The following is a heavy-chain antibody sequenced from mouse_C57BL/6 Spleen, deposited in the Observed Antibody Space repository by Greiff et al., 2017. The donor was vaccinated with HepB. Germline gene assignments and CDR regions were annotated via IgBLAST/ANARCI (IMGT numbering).Heavy chain of an antibody. J-gene: IGHJ2*01. V-gene: IGHV1-59*01. CDR1: GYTFTSYW. CDR3: ARRLRVYFDY. D-gene: IGHD2-2*01. Sequence: QVQLKQPGAELVRPGTSVKLSCKASGYTFTSYWMHWVKQRPGQGLEWIGVIDPSDSYTNYNQKFKGKATLTVDTSSSTAYMQLSSLTSEDSAVYYCARRLRVYFDYWGQGTTLTVSS. CDR2: IDPSDSYT.